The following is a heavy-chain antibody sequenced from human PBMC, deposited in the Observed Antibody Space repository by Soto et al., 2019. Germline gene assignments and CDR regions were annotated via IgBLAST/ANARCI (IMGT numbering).Heavy chain of an antibody. CDR2: ISAYNGNR. CDR1: GYTFTHYG. CDR3: ARPQNDILTDSYTNFFDS. D-gene: IGHD3-9*01. Sequence: QVQLLQSGAEVKKPGASVKVSCKASGYTFTHYGITWLRQAPGQGPEWMGWISAYNGNRDYAQNLQDRVTMNTDTSTSTAYMELRSLRSDDTAVYYCARPQNDILTDSYTNFFDSWGQGTLVTVSS. V-gene: IGHV1-18*01. J-gene: IGHJ5*01.